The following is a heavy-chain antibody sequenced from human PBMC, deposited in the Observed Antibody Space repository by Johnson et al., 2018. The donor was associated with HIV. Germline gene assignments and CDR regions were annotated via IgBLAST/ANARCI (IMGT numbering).Heavy chain of an antibody. V-gene: IGHV3-64*01. J-gene: IGHJ3*02. D-gene: IGHD6-13*01. CDR2: ISPNGIST. CDR1: GFTVSSNH. CDR3: AKAMSVSSWEHRGAFDI. Sequence: VQLLESGGGLIQPGGYLILSCAASGFTVSSNHMRWVRQAPGKGLQYVSGISPNGISTYYANSVIGRFTISRDNAKNTVFLQMRRLRADDMAVYYCAKAMSVSSWEHRGAFDIWGQGTMVTVSS.